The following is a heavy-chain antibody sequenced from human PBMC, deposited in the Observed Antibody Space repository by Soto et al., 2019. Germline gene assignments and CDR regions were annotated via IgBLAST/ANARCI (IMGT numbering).Heavy chain of an antibody. CDR3: ARDHKWANDF. D-gene: IGHD1-26*01. CDR1: GFTFSDHH. CDR2: IRHKTNSYST. Sequence: EVQLVESGGGLVQPGGPLRLSCAASGFTFSDHHMDWVRQAPGKGLEWVARIRHKTNSYSTEYAASVKGRFIISRDDSGNSLSLQMNSLKIEDTAVYYCARDHKWANDFWGQGTLVTVSS. J-gene: IGHJ4*02. V-gene: IGHV3-72*01.